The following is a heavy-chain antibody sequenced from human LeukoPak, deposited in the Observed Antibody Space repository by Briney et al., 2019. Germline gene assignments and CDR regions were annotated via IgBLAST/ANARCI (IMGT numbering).Heavy chain of an antibody. CDR2: IRGSGGNT. CDR1: GFTFSSSA. Sequence: GGSLRLSCAASGFTFSSSAMSWVRQAPGKGLEWVSAIRGSGGNTYYADSVKGRFTISRDNSKNTLYLQMNSLRAEDTAVYYCARATQRGYSYGRGDYWYFDLWGRGTLVTVSS. J-gene: IGHJ2*01. D-gene: IGHD5-18*01. CDR3: ARATQRGYSYGRGDYWYFDL. V-gene: IGHV3-23*01.